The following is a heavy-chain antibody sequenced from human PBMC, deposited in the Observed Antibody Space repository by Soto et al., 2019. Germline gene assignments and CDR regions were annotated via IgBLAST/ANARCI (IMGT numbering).Heavy chain of an antibody. Sequence: GGSLRLSCAASGFTFSSYDMHWVRQATGKGLEWVSAIGTAGDTYYPGSVKGRFTISRENAKNSLYLQMNSLRAEDTAVYYCARALVAAAGHKAPPGDYYYYGMDVWGQGTTVTVSS. CDR1: GFTFSSYD. V-gene: IGHV3-13*01. J-gene: IGHJ6*02. CDR2: IGTAGDT. D-gene: IGHD6-13*01. CDR3: ARALVAAAGHKAPPGDYYYYGMDV.